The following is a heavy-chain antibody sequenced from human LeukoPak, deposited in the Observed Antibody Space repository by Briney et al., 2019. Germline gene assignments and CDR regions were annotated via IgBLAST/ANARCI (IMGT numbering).Heavy chain of an antibody. CDR1: GYTFTSYD. CDR3: AVSWNTEYYFDY. J-gene: IGHJ4*02. CDR2: MNPNSGNT. Sequence: GASVKVSCKASGYTFTSYDINWVRQATGQGLEWMGWMNPNSGNTGYAQKFQGRVTMTRNTSISTAYMELSSLRSEDTAVYYCAVSWNTEYYFDYWGQGTLVTVSS. D-gene: IGHD1/OR15-1a*01. V-gene: IGHV1-8*01.